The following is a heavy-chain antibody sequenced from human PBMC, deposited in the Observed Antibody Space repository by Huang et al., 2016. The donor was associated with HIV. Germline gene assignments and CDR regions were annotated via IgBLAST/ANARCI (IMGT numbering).Heavy chain of an antibody. J-gene: IGHJ6*02. V-gene: IGHV4-34*02. CDR2: VKDSGAT. CDR3: ARQWTILEWLLGLDV. D-gene: IGHD3-3*01. Sequence: QMQLQQRGAGLLKPSETLSLTCVVSGGSFTGNYLTWIRQAPGKGLEWIGEVKDSGATNYNPSLNGRVTISLDKSNRELSLNLRSVTAADTAVYYCARQWTILEWLLGLDVWGQGTTVIVSS. CDR1: GGSFTGNY.